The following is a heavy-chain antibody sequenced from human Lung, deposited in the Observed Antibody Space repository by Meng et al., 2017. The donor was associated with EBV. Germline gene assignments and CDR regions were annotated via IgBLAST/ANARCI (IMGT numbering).Heavy chain of an antibody. CDR2: ISDHNGNT. Sequence: VQSGGEWCKAGSSVKVACKAFGVTFTDDGITWVRRDPGQGLEWMGWISDHNGNTNYEQRIQGRVTMSKDTSPSTPYIELRSLRSDDTAVYYCSVGLVPGDFWGQGTLVTVSS. CDR3: SVGLVPGDF. V-gene: IGHV1-18*01. D-gene: IGHD6-19*01. CDR1: GVTFTDDG. J-gene: IGHJ4*02.